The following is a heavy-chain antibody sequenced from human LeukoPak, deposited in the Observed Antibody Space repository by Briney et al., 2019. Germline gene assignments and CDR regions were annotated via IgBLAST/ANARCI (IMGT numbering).Heavy chain of an antibody. CDR1: GGSISSGDYY. Sequence: SETLSLTCTVSGGSISSGDYYWSWIRQHPGKGLEWIGYIYYSGDTYYNPSLRSRVSISVDASKNQFSLKLSSVTAADTAMYYCARDYGNNWFDPWGQGTLVTVSA. V-gene: IGHV4-31*03. J-gene: IGHJ5*02. CDR2: IYYSGDT. D-gene: IGHD4-17*01. CDR3: ARDYGNNWFDP.